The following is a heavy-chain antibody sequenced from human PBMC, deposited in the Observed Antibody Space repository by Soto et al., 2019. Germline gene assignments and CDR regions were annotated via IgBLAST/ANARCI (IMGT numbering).Heavy chain of an antibody. Sequence: QVQLQESGPGLVKPSQTLSLTCTVSGGSISSGDYYWSWIRQPPGKGLEWIGYIYYSGSTYYNPSLKSRVTISVDTSKNQFSLKLSSVTAADTAVYYCARDRYGDYALYYYGMDVWGQGTTVTVSS. D-gene: IGHD4-17*01. V-gene: IGHV4-30-4*01. CDR3: ARDRYGDYALYYYGMDV. J-gene: IGHJ6*02. CDR1: GGSISSGDYY. CDR2: IYYSGST.